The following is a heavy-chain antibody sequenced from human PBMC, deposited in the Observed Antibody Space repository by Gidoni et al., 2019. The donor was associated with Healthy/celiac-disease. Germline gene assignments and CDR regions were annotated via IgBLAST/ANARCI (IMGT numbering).Heavy chain of an antibody. Sequence: EVQLVESGGGLVQPGGSLRLSCAASGFTFSRYEMNWVRQAPGKGLELVSYISSSGSTIYYADSVKGRFTISRDNAKNSLYLQMNSLRAEDTAVYYCASLLTVSYNWFDPWGQGTLVTVSS. CDR2: ISSSGSTI. CDR3: ASLLTVSYNWFDP. D-gene: IGHD6-6*01. V-gene: IGHV3-48*03. J-gene: IGHJ5*02. CDR1: GFTFSRYE.